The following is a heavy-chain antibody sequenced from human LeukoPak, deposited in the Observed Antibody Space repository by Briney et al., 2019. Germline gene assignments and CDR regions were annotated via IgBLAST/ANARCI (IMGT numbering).Heavy chain of an antibody. V-gene: IGHV3-23*01. D-gene: IGHD5-18*01. J-gene: IGHJ4*02. CDR1: GFTFSSYA. Sequence: LAGGSLRLCCAASGFTFSSYAVSWVRHAPGKGLEWVSAISGSGGSTYYADSVKGRFTISRDNSKNTLYLQMNSLRAEDTAVYYCAKERIQLWFKGGSFDYWGQGTLVTVSS. CDR3: AKERIQLWFKGGSFDY. CDR2: ISGSGGST.